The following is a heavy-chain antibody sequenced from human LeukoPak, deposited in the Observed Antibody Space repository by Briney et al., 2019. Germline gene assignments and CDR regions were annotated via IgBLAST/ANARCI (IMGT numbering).Heavy chain of an antibody. D-gene: IGHD2-2*01. V-gene: IGHV4-34*01. CDR2: INHSGST. Sequence: SETLSLTCAVYGGSFSGYYWSWIRQPPGKGLEWIGEINHSGSTNYNPSLKSRVTISVDTSKNQFSLKLSSVTAADTAVYYCASWSFPAGMDYWGQGTLVTVSS. J-gene: IGHJ4*02. CDR1: GGSFSGYY. CDR3: ASWSFPAGMDY.